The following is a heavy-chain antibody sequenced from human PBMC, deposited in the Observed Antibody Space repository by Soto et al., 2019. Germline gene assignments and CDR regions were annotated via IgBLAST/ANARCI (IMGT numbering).Heavy chain of an antibody. V-gene: IGHV4-39*01. Sequence: SETLSLTCTVSGGSISSSIYYWGWIRQPPGKGLELIGSIYYSGSTYYNPSLKSRVTISVDTSKNQFSLKLSSVTAADTAVYYCAGGDYDGSGYIDYWGQGTQVTVSS. CDR2: IYYSGST. D-gene: IGHD3-22*01. CDR3: AGGDYDGSGYIDY. J-gene: IGHJ4*02. CDR1: GGSISSSIYY.